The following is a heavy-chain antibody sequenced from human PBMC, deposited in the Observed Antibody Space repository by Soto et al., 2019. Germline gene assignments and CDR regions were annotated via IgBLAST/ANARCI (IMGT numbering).Heavy chain of an antibody. Sequence: QVQLQESGPGLVKPSETLSLTCTVSGGSISTYYWNWIRQPPGEGLEWIGYIYYSGSTNYNPSLKSRFTISVDKSKNQFSMKLKSVAAADTAVYYCARQTRKIWLGNLLVYGMDVWGQGTTVTVSS. J-gene: IGHJ6*02. V-gene: IGHV4-59*08. D-gene: IGHD3-10*01. CDR2: IYYSGST. CDR1: GGSISTYY. CDR3: ARQTRKIWLGNLLVYGMDV.